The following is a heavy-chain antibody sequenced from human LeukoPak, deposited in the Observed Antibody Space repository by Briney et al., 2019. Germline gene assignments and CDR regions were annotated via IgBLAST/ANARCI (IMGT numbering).Heavy chain of an antibody. CDR2: IIPIFGTA. CDR3: ASRNIVVVPAAGVDNWFDP. D-gene: IGHD2-2*01. Sequence: GASVKVSCKASGGTLSSYAINWVRQARGQGLEWMGGIIPIFGTANYAQKFQGRVTITADKSTSTAYMELSSLRSEDTAVYYCASRNIVVVPAAGVDNWFDPWGQGTLVTVSS. J-gene: IGHJ5*02. V-gene: IGHV1-69*06. CDR1: GGTLSSYA.